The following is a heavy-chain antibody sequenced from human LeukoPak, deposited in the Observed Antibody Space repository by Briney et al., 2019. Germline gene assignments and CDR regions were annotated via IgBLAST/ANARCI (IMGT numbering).Heavy chain of an antibody. Sequence: PGGSLRLSCAASGFTFNNYWMSWVRQAPGKGLEWVANIKLDGSEKYYVDSVKGRFTISRDNAKNSLYLQMNSLRAEDTAVYYCARVGVFSSVPDFDYWGQGTLVTVSS. CDR2: IKLDGSEK. CDR1: GFTFNNYW. D-gene: IGHD6-19*01. J-gene: IGHJ4*02. V-gene: IGHV3-7*01. CDR3: ARVGVFSSVPDFDY.